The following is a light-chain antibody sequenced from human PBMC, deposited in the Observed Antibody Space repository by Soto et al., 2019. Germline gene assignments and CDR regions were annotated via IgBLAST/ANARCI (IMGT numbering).Light chain of an antibody. CDR2: GAS. CDR1: QSVSSSY. V-gene: IGKV3-20*01. J-gene: IGKJ2*03. CDR3: QQYGSSGYS. Sequence: EIVLTQSPGTLSLSPGERATLSCRASQSVSSSYLAWYQQKPGQAPRLLIYGASSRATGIPDRFSGSGSGIDFTLTISRLEPEDFAVYYCQQYGSSGYSFCQGTKLEIK.